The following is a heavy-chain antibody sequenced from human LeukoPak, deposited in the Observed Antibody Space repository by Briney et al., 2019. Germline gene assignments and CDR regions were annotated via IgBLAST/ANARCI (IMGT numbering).Heavy chain of an antibody. CDR2: ISGSGGST. J-gene: IGHJ4*02. CDR1: GFTFSGSA. V-gene: IGHV3-23*01. D-gene: IGHD4-23*01. Sequence: GGSLRLSCAASGFTFSGSAMHWVRQASGKGLEWVSAISGSGGSTYYADSVKGRFTISRDNSKNTLYLQMNSLRAEDTAVYYCAKRPTAVEPGHGWGQRTLVTVSS. CDR3: AKRPTAVEPGHG.